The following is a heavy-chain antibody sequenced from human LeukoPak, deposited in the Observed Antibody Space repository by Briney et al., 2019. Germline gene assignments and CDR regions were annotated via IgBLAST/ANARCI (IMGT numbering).Heavy chain of an antibody. CDR3: ARDPQFSTARPLDV. D-gene: IGHD5-18*01. Sequence: GGSLRLSCAASGFTFSSYGMHWVRQAPGKGLEWVAVIWYDGSNKYYADSVKARFTISRDNSKNTLYLQMNSLRAEDTAVYYCARDPQFSTARPLDVWGQGTTVTVSS. CDR2: IWYDGSNK. J-gene: IGHJ6*02. V-gene: IGHV3-33*01. CDR1: GFTFSSYG.